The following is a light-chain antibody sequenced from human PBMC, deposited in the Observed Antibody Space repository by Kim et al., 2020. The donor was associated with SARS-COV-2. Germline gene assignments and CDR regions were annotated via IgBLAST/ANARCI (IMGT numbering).Light chain of an antibody. J-gene: IGKJ4*01. CDR1: QSVTSNY. CDR2: GAS. Sequence: LSPGERATLSCRASQSVTSNYLAWYQQKPGQTPRLLIYGASSRATGFPDRFSGSGSGTDFTLTISRLEPEDFAVYYYQQYGSSPRFGGGTKVDIK. V-gene: IGKV3-20*01. CDR3: QQYGSSPR.